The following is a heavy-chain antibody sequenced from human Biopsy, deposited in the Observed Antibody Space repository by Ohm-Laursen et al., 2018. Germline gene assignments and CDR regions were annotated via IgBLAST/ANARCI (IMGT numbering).Heavy chain of an antibody. CDR1: GGSFTGHY. Sequence: SETLSLTCTVSGGSFTGHYWGWIRQPPGKGLEWIGHISCTGYTSYNASLKSRVTISVDTSRNHFSLRLSSLTAADTAVYYCARGSNDFGGLYFPRWGQGTLLTVSS. V-gene: IGHV4-59*11. D-gene: IGHD4-23*01. J-gene: IGHJ4*02. CDR2: ISCTGYT. CDR3: ARGSNDFGGLYFPR.